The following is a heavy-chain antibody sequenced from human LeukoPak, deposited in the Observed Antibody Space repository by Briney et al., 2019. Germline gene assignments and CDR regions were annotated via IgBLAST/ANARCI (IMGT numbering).Heavy chain of an antibody. CDR1: GGSISSGGYY. CDR3: ARAGTSWNWFDP. Sequence: PSETLSLTCTVSGGSISSGGYYWSWIRQHPGKGLEWIGYIYYSGSTYYNPSLKSRVTISVDTSKNQFSLKLSSVTAADTAVYYCARAGTSWNWFDPWGQGTLVTVSS. CDR2: IYYSGST. V-gene: IGHV4-31*03. D-gene: IGHD2-2*01. J-gene: IGHJ5*02.